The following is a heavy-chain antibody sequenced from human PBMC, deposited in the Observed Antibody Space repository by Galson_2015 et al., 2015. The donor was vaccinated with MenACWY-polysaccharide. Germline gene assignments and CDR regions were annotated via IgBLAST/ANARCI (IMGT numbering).Heavy chain of an antibody. CDR3: AHVMITFGGVIGDDAFDV. CDR1: GFSLITTEVG. Sequence: ALVKPTQTLTQTCTFSGFSLITTEVGVNWIRQPPGKALEWLAVIYWDGGNRYSPSLRSRLTVTKDTSKSQVVLTMTNMDPVDTATCYCAHVMITFGGVIGDDAFDVWGQGTMVTVSS. J-gene: IGHJ3*01. V-gene: IGHV2-5*02. D-gene: IGHD3-16*01. CDR2: IYWDGGN.